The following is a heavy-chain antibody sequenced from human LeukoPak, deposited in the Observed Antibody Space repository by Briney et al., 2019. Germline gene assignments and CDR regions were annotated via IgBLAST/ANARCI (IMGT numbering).Heavy chain of an antibody. J-gene: IGHJ4*02. D-gene: IGHD5-18*01. V-gene: IGHV1-46*01. CDR3: TRGVNSQGTAMVLFDS. Sequence: GASVKVSCKASGYTFTSYYMHWVRQAPGQGPEWMGIINPSGGSTSYAQKLQGRVTMTRDTSMSTAFMELNSLTSEDTAVYYCTRGVNSQGTAMVLFDSWGQGSLVTVSA. CDR2: INPSGGST. CDR1: GYTFTSYY.